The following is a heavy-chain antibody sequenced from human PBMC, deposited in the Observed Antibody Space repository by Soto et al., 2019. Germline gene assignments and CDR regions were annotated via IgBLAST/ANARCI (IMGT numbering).Heavy chain of an antibody. CDR2: VYYSGTT. V-gene: IGHV4-30-4*01. D-gene: IGHD3-22*01. Sequence: SETLSLTCTVSGASINNNDYYWSWIRQTPGKGLEWIGYVYYSGTTDYIPSLKSRLSMSIGKSQNQFTLKLNSVTAADTATYYCARMSYFYDKWYFDLWGRGTLVTVSS. J-gene: IGHJ2*01. CDR1: GASINNNDYY. CDR3: ARMSYFYDKWYFDL.